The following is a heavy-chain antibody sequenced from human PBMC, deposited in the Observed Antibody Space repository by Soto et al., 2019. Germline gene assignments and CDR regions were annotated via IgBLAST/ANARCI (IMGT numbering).Heavy chain of an antibody. Sequence: SETLSLTCIVSGVSISSSGYYWNWIRQHPGKGLEWIGYINYSGKTYYNPSLKSRVTTSLDTSKNQFSLKLSSVTAADTAVYYCARYRAAAGLYYFDYWGQGILVTVSS. V-gene: IGHV4-31*03. J-gene: IGHJ4*02. CDR2: INYSGKT. CDR1: GVSISSSGYY. CDR3: ARYRAAAGLYYFDY. D-gene: IGHD6-25*01.